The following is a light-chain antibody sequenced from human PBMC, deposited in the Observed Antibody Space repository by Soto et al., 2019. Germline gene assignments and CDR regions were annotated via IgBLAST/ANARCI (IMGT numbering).Light chain of an antibody. CDR1: QSVSRY. CDR2: DAS. Sequence: EIVLTQSPATLSLSPGERATLSCRASQSVSRYFAWYQQTPGQAPRLLIYDASSRATGIPDRFSGSGSGTDFTLTISRLEPEDFAVYFCQQSRSAITFGQGTRLEIK. V-gene: IGKV3-20*01. CDR3: QQSRSAIT. J-gene: IGKJ5*01.